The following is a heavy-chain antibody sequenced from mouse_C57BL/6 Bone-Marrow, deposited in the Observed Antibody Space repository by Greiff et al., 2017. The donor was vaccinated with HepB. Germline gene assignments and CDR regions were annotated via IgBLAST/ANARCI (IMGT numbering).Heavy chain of an antibody. D-gene: IGHD2-14*01. Sequence: EVQGVESGGGLVKPGGSLKLSCAASGFTFSSYAMSWVRQPPEKRLEWVATISDGGSYTYYPDNVKGRFTISRDNAKNNLYLQMSHLKSEDTAMYYCARVPSYYGYLFAYWGQGTLVTVSA. CDR2: ISDGGSYT. CDR1: GFTFSSYA. CDR3: ARVPSYYGYLFAY. J-gene: IGHJ3*01. V-gene: IGHV5-4*01.